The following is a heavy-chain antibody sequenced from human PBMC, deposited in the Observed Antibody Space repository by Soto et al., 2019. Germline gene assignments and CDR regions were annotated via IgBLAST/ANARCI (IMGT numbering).Heavy chain of an antibody. CDR3: ARVGESVYGGGVYYFDY. Sequence: SETLSLTCTVSGGSISNGNYYWSWIRQHPEKGLEWIGYIDYRGTTHYNPSLESRVTISVDTSNNQFSLNLSSVTAEDTAVYYCARVGESVYGGGVYYFDYWGQGTLVTVSS. D-gene: IGHD2-8*02. CDR1: GGSISNGNYY. CDR2: IDYRGTT. V-gene: IGHV4-31*03. J-gene: IGHJ4*02.